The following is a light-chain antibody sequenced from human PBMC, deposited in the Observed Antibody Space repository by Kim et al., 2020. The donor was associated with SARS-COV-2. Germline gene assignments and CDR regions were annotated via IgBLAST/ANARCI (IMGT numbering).Light chain of an antibody. CDR3: QQYNNWPPWT. J-gene: IGKJ1*01. CDR2: GAY. Sequence: SPEERATPSCRASQSVSSNVAWYQQKPGQAPRLLIYGAYTRATGIPARFSGSGAGTEFTPTISSLQSEDFAVYYCQQYNNWPPWTFGQGTKVDSK. CDR1: QSVSSN. V-gene: IGKV3-15*01.